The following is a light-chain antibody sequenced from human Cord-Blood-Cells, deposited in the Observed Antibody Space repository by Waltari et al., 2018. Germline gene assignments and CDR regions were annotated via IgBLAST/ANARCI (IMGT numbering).Light chain of an antibody. V-gene: IGKV2-28*01. J-gene: IGKJ3*01. CDR1: QSLLHSNGYNY. CDR3: MQALQTPFT. CDR2: LGS. Sequence: DIVMTQSPLSLPVTPGEPASISCRSSQSLLHSNGYNYLDWYLQKPGQSPLLLIYLGSNRASGVPDRFSGSGSGTDCTLKISRVEAEDVGVYYCMQALQTPFTFGPGTKVDIK.